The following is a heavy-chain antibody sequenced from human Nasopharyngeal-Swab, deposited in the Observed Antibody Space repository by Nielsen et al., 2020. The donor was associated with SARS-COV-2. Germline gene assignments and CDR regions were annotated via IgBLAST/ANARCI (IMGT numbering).Heavy chain of an antibody. CDR2: INSDGSST. D-gene: IGHD2-15*01. J-gene: IGHJ4*02. CDR1: GFTFGTYW. CDR3: ARGYAAVGFFDY. V-gene: IGHV3-74*01. Sequence: GESLKISCAASGFTFGTYWMHWVRQAPGKGLEWVSRINSDGSSTGDADSVKGRFTVSRDNAKNTLYLQMNSLRAEDTAVYYCARGYAAVGFFDYWGQGTLVTVSS.